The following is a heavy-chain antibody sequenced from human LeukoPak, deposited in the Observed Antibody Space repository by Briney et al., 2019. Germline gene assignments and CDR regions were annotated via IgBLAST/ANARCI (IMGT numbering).Heavy chain of an antibody. Sequence: TGGSLRLSCAASGFTFSSYSMNWVRQAPGKGLEWVSSISSSSSYIYYADSVKGRFTISRDNAKNSLYLQMNSLRAEDTAVYYCARVVQDIVHGYYFDYWGQGTLVTVSS. CDR3: ARVVQDIVHGYYFDY. CDR2: ISSSSSYI. V-gene: IGHV3-21*01. D-gene: IGHD2-8*01. J-gene: IGHJ4*02. CDR1: GFTFSSYS.